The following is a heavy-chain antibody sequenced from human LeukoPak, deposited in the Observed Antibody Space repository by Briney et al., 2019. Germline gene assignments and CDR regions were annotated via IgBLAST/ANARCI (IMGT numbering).Heavy chain of an antibody. D-gene: IGHD1-26*01. CDR1: GFTVSTNY. V-gene: IGHV3-66*01. Sequence: GGSLRPSCAASGFTVSTNYMTWIRQAPGKGLEWVSVMYTLGNTNYADSVRGRFTISRDNSKNTLYLQMNSLRAEDTAVYYCAGYGGSYPYYMDVWGKGTTVTISS. J-gene: IGHJ6*03. CDR2: MYTLGNT. CDR3: AGYGGSYPYYMDV.